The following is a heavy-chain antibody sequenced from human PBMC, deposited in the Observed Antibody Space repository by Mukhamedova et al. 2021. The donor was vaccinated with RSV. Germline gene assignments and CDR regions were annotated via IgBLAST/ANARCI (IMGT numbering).Heavy chain of an antibody. D-gene: IGHD3-10*01. CDR2: RSGLASSG. CDR3: ARGEYYYGSGTQIGDH. Sequence: RSGLASSGINAEYMGGRFTISRDNSKNTVFLQMNSLRVDDTGVYYCARGEYYYGSGTQIGDHWGQGTLVNVSS. V-gene: IGHV3-30-3*01. J-gene: IGHJ4*02.